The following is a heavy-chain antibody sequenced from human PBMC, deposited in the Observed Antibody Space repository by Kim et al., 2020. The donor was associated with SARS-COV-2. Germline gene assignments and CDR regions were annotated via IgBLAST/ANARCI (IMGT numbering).Heavy chain of an antibody. CDR2: TYYRSKWYN. D-gene: IGHD6-13*01. Sequence: SQTLSLTCAISGDSVSSNSAAWNWIRQSPSRGLEWLGRTYYRSKWYNDYAVSVKSRITINPDTSKNQFSLQLNSVTPEDTAVYYCASSAAGTPDDYYYGMDVWGQGTTVTVSS. CDR3: ASSAAGTPDDYYYGMDV. V-gene: IGHV6-1*01. CDR1: GDSVSSNSAA. J-gene: IGHJ6*02.